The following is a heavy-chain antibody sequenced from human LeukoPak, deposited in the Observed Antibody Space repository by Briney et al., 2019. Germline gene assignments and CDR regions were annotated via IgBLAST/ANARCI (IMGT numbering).Heavy chain of an antibody. Sequence: GGSLRLSCAASGFTFSSYWMSWVRQAPGKGLEWVANIKQDGSEKYYVDSVKGRFTISRDNAKNSLYLQMNSLRAEDTAVYYCARERYSDRGSSFDYWGQGTLVTVSS. J-gene: IGHJ4*02. CDR3: ARERYSDRGSSFDY. V-gene: IGHV3-7*01. D-gene: IGHD1-26*01. CDR1: GFTFSSYW. CDR2: IKQDGSEK.